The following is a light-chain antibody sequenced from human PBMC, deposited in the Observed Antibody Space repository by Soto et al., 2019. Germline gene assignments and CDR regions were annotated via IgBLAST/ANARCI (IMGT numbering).Light chain of an antibody. Sequence: QSAVTHPASVSWSPGQSITISCTGTSSDVGGYNSVSWYRQDPGKAPKLMIYDVTNRPSGVSNRFSGSKSGNTASLTISGLQAEDEADYYCSSFTSSITYVFGHGTKVTVL. CDR1: SSDVGGYNS. J-gene: IGLJ1*01. CDR2: DVT. V-gene: IGLV2-14*01. CDR3: SSFTSSITYV.